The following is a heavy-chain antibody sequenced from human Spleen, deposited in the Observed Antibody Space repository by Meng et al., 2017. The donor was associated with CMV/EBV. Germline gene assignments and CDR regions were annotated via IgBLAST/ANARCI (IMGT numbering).Heavy chain of an antibody. CDR2: IYHSGST. D-gene: IGHD4-11*01. Sequence: SETLSLTCTVSGYSISSGYYWGWIRQPPGKGLEWIGSIYHSGSTNYNPSLKSRVTISVDTSKNHFSLKLSSVTAADTAVYYCARDNPGLQYVWFDPWGQGTLVTVSS. CDR3: ARDNPGLQYVWFDP. J-gene: IGHJ5*02. CDR1: GYSISSGYY. V-gene: IGHV4-38-2*02.